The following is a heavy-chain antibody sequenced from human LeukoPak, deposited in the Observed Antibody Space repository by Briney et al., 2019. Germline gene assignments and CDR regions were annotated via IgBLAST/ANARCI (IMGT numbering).Heavy chain of an antibody. CDR3: ARDNGDYGWDY. D-gene: IGHD4-17*01. CDR1: GFTVSSYD. CDR2: IGTAGDT. V-gene: IGHV3-13*01. Sequence: GGSLRLSCAASGFTVSSYDMHWVRQATGKGLEWVSAIGTAGDTYYPGSVKGRFTISRENAKNSLYLQMNSLRAGDTAVYYCARDNGDYGWDYWGQGTLLTVSS. J-gene: IGHJ4*02.